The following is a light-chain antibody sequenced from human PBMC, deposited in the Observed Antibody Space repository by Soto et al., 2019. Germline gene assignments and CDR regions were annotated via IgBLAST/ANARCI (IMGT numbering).Light chain of an antibody. Sequence: EIVLIQSPATLSLSPGERATLSCRASQSVSTYLAWYQQKPGQTPRLLIYDASNRATGIPARFSGSGSGTDFTLTISSLEPEDFAVYYCQQRSKWPLTFGGGTKVDIK. CDR3: QQRSKWPLT. CDR1: QSVSTY. J-gene: IGKJ4*01. V-gene: IGKV3-11*01. CDR2: DAS.